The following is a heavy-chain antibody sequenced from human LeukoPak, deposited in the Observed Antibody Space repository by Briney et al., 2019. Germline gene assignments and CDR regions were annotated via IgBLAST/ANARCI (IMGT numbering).Heavy chain of an antibody. Sequence: SQTLALTCAISGDSVSSNRATWNWIRQSPSRGLEWLGRTYYGSGWSIEYASSVRSRITIHSDTSRNQFSLQVTSVTPEDTAVYYCARSNEVGAFDVWGQGIMVIVSS. D-gene: IGHD1-1*01. J-gene: IGHJ3*01. V-gene: IGHV6-1*01. CDR3: ARSNEVGAFDV. CDR2: TYYGSGWSI. CDR1: GDSVSSNRAT.